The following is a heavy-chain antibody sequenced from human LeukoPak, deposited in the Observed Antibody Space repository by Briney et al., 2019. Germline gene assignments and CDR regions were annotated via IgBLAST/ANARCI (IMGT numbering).Heavy chain of an antibody. CDR1: GGSISSAY. J-gene: IGHJ4*02. CDR2: IYYTGST. Sequence: PSETLSLTCTVSGGSISSAYWSWVRQPPGKGLEWIGYIYYTGSTNYNPSLKSRVTISVDTSKNQFSLRLSSVTAADTAVYYCARHSSGWGDYWGQGTLVTVSS. V-gene: IGHV4-59*08. CDR3: ARHSSGWGDY. D-gene: IGHD6-19*01.